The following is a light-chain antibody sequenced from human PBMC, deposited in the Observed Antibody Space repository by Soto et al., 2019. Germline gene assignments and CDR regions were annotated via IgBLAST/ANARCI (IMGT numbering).Light chain of an antibody. V-gene: IGLV2-14*01. CDR3: SSYTSSSTRV. CDR1: SSDVGGYNY. Sequence: QSALTQPASVSGSPGQSITISCTGTSSDVGGYNYVSWHQQHPGKAPKLMIYEVSNRPSGVSDCFSGSKSGDTASLTISGLQAEDEADYYCSSYTSSSTRVFGTGTKVTVL. J-gene: IGLJ1*01. CDR2: EVS.